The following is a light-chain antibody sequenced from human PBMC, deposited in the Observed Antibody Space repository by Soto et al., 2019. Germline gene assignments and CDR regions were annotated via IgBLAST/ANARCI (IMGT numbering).Light chain of an antibody. V-gene: IGLV2-14*01. CDR3: ISYTGSSAAYV. J-gene: IGLJ1*01. CDR2: EVT. Sequence: QSALTQPPSASGSPGQSVTISCTGTSTDVGEYNYVSWYQHHPGKAPKLLIYEVTNRPSGVASRFSGSKSGNTASLTISGLQAEDEADYYCISYTGSSAAYVFGTGTKVTVL. CDR1: STDVGEYNY.